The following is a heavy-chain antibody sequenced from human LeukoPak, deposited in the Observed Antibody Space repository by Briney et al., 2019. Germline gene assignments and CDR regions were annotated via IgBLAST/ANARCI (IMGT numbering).Heavy chain of an antibody. D-gene: IGHD3-9*01. Sequence: PSETLSLTCAVYGSFSDHSWSWVRQPPGKGLEWIGEIDEKRRTSYSPSLTSRVTMSVDTSKNQFSLKLSSVTAADTAVYYCARSGNYDILTGYPYWGQGTLVTVSS. CDR1: GSFSDHS. V-gene: IGHV4-34*01. CDR3: ARSGNYDILTGYPY. CDR2: IDEKRRT. J-gene: IGHJ4*02.